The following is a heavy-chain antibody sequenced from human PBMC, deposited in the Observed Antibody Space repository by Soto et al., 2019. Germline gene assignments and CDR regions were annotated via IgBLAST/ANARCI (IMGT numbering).Heavy chain of an antibody. CDR3: AKQVRDGTSSPYYFDY. Sequence: KVSCKASGYSFIDYYMHWVRQAPGQGFEWMGRISPKSGGTNYAQKFEGRVTMTWDTSLNTAYMELSSLISEDTAVYYCAKQVRDGTSSPYYFDYWGQGTLVTVS. D-gene: IGHD6-6*01. CDR2: ISPKSGGT. V-gene: IGHV1-2*02. CDR1: GYSFIDYY. J-gene: IGHJ4*02.